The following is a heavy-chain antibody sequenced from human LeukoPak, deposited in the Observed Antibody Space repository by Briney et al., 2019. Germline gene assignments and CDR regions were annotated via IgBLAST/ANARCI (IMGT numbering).Heavy chain of an antibody. Sequence: SETLSLTCTVSGGSISSYYWSWIRQSAGKGLEWIGRIYTSGSTNYNPSLKSRVTMSVDTSKNQFSLKLSSVTAADTAVYYCAVRITMHPTFYYYYGMDVWGQGTTVTVSS. V-gene: IGHV4-4*07. CDR3: AVRITMHPTFYYYYGMDV. CDR1: GGSISSYY. J-gene: IGHJ6*02. D-gene: IGHD3-10*01. CDR2: IYTSGST.